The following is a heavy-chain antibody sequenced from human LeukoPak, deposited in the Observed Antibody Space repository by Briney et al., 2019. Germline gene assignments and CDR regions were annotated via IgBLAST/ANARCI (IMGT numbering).Heavy chain of an antibody. D-gene: IGHD1-1*01. J-gene: IGHJ5*02. CDR1: GYTFTSYH. V-gene: IGHV1-46*01. Sequence: ASVKVSCKASGYTFTSYHMHWVRQAPGQGLEWMGIINPSGGSTSYAQKFQGRVTMTRDTSTSTVYMELSSLRSEDTAVYYCARVYKGNWFDPWGQGTLVTVSS. CDR2: INPSGGST. CDR3: ARVYKGNWFDP.